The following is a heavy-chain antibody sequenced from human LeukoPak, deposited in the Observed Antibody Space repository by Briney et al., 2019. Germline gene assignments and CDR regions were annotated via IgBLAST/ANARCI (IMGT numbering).Heavy chain of an antibody. V-gene: IGHV3-23*01. CDR1: GFTFSSYA. CDR3: AKGIAVAGTAFDY. D-gene: IGHD6-19*01. Sequence: GGSLRLSCAASGFTFSSYAMSWFRQAPGKGLEWVSAISGSGGSTYYADSVKGRFTISRDNSKNTLYLQMNSLRAEDTAVYYCAKGIAVAGTAFDYWGQGTLVTVSS. J-gene: IGHJ4*02. CDR2: ISGSGGST.